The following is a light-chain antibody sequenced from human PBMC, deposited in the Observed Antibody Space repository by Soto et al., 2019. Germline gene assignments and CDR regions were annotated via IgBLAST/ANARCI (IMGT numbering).Light chain of an antibody. CDR3: GSDAGSYTWV. J-gene: IGLJ3*02. V-gene: IGLV2-11*01. CDR2: DVR. Sequence: QSALTQPRSVSGSPGQSVTVSCTGTSSDIGTYSYVSWFQHHPGKAPKLMIYDVRERPSGVPDRFSCSKSGNTASLTISGLQTEEEADYYCGSDAGSYTWVFGGGTKLTVL. CDR1: SSDIGTYSY.